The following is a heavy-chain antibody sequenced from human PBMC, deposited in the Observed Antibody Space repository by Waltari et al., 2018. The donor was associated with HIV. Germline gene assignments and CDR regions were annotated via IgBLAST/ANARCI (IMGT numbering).Heavy chain of an antibody. V-gene: IGHV4-39*01. CDR2: IFYTGST. Sequence: QLQLQESGPGLVKPSETPSLTCTAPGGSLSSGLYYWGWIRRPPGKGLEWIGSIFYTGSTYDNPSLRGRATMSVETSKNRFSLQLGSVTAADTAVYYCARQRQSRRDPFDYWGQGTLVTVSS. CDR1: GGSLSSGLYY. CDR3: ARQRQSRRDPFDY. J-gene: IGHJ4*02.